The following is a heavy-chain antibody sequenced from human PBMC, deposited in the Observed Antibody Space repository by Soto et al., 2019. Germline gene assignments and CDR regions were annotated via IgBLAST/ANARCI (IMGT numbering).Heavy chain of an antibody. CDR1: GYTFTSYD. CDR2: MNPNSGNT. CDR3: ARVGTDY. Sequence: ASVKVSCKASGYTFTSYDINWVRQATGQGIEWMGWMNPNSGNTGYAQKFQGRVTMTRNTSISTAYMELSSMRSEDTAVDYCARVGTDYWGQGTLVTVSS. D-gene: IGHD1-1*01. V-gene: IGHV1-8*01. J-gene: IGHJ4*02.